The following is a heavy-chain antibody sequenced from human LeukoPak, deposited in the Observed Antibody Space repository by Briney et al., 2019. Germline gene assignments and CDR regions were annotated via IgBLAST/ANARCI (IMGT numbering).Heavy chain of an antibody. CDR2: ISYDGSDK. J-gene: IGHJ4*02. CDR1: GFTFSNYS. V-gene: IGHV3-30*01. D-gene: IGHD3-3*01. CDR3: ASFAVLAWHWIDH. Sequence: GRPLRLSCTASGFTFSNYSMHWVRQAPGKGLEWVAVISYDGSDKYYADSVKGRFTTSRDNSKSTLYLQMNSLRAEDTAVYYCASFAVLAWHWIDHWGQGTLVIVSS.